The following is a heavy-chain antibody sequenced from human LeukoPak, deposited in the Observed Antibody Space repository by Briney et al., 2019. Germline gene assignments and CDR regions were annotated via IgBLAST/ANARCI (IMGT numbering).Heavy chain of an antibody. D-gene: IGHD2-2*02. V-gene: IGHV4-34*01. CDR3: ARGILGYCSSTSCYTYYYYYMDV. Sequence: SETLSLTXAVYGGPFSGYYWSWIRQPPGKGLEWIGEINHSGSTNYNPSLKSRVTISVDTSKNQFSLKLSSVTAADTAVYYCARGILGYCSSTSCYTYYYYYMDVWGKGTTVTVSS. CDR2: INHSGST. CDR1: GGPFSGYY. J-gene: IGHJ6*03.